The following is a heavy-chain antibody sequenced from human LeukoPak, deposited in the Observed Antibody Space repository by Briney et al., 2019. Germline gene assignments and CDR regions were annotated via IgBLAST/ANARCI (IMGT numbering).Heavy chain of an antibody. CDR1: GFTFSDYA. J-gene: IGHJ4*02. D-gene: IGHD3-22*01. CDR2: ISGSGGRK. CDR3: ARETYFYDSSGYPHNYFDY. Sequence: PGGSLRLSCAASGFTFSDYAMSWVRQAPGKGLEWVSGISGSGGRKYYADSVKGRFTISRDNAKNSLYLQMNSLRAEDTAVYYCARETYFYDSSGYPHNYFDYWGQGNLVTVSS. V-gene: IGHV3-23*01.